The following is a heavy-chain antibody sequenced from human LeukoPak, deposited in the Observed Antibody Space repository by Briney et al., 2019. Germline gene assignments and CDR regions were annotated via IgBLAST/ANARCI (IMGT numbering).Heavy chain of an antibody. CDR3: ARLGYSSSWDYNWFDP. J-gene: IGHJ5*02. V-gene: IGHV3-7*05. CDR1: GFTFSSYW. D-gene: IGHD6-13*01. CDR2: KKHDASEK. Sequence: PGGSLRLSCAASGFTFSSYWMSWVRQAPGKGLEWVANKKHDASEKYYVDSVKGRFTISRDNAKNSLYLQMNSLRAEDTAVYYCARLGYSSSWDYNWFDPWGQGTLVTVSS.